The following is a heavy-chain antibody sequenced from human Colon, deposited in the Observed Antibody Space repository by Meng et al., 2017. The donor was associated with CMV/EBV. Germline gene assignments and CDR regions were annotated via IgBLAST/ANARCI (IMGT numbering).Heavy chain of an antibody. CDR2: INSDGSSI. CDR1: GFTFRTSW. D-gene: IGHD3/OR15-3a*01. CDR3: AREDFTTSSYDF. V-gene: IGHV3-74*01. Sequence: GESLKISCAASGFTFRTSWMHWVRQAPGKGLVWVSRINSDGSSISYADFVKGRFTISRDNAKNMAYLQMNNVTADDTALYYCAREDFTTSSYDFWGQGTLVTVSS. J-gene: IGHJ4*02.